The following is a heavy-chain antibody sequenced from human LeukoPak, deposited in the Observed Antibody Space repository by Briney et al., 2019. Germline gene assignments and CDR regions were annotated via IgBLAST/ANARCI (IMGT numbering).Heavy chain of an antibody. V-gene: IGHV3-74*01. D-gene: IGHD3-10*01. CDR1: GFTFSSYW. CDR3: ARVLDGSGSRSFDY. Sequence: GGSLRLSCAASGFTFSSYWLHWVRQAPGKGLVWVSRINSDGHSTNYADSVKGRFTISRDNAKNTLYLQMNSLRAEDTAVYFCARVLDGSGSRSFDYWGQGTLVTVSS. CDR2: INSDGHST. J-gene: IGHJ4*02.